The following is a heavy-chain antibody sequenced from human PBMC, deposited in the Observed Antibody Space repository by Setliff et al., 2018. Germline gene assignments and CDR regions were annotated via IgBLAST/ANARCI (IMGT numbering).Heavy chain of an antibody. CDR2: IYSDGSSI. CDR1: GFTFNSSW. Sequence: PGGSLRLSCAASGFTFNSSWMHWVRQAPGKGLVWVSRIYSDGSSISYADSVKGRFTISRDNAKNTLYLQMNSLRPEDTAVYFCVRDLHWGFDYWGLGTLVTVSS. V-gene: IGHV3-74*01. CDR3: VRDLHWGFDY. J-gene: IGHJ4*02. D-gene: IGHD7-27*01.